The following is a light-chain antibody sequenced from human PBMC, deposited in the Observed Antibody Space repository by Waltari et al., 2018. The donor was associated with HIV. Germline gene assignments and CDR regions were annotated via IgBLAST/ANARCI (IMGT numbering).Light chain of an antibody. V-gene: IGLV3-19*01. CDR2: GED. J-gene: IGLJ3*02. CDR1: SIRRSF. Sequence: SSELTQDPAVSVALGQTVRITCQGDSIRRSFATWYQQRPGQATIVVIYGEDNRPPGISHLVSAPCSSNTASWTITGARAEDEAEYYGDGRDSSGKQWVFGGGTKLTVL. CDR3: DGRDSSGKQWV.